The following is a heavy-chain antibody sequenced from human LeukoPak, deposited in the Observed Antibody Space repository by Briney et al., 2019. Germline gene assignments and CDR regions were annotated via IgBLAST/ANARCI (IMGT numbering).Heavy chain of an antibody. V-gene: IGHV3-21*01. CDR2: ISSSSSYI. J-gene: IGHJ4*02. CDR3: ARDDNKGVRFAVVIYDY. CDR1: GFTFSSYS. Sequence: GGSLRLSCAASGFTFSSYSMNWVRQAPGKGLEWVSSISSSSSYIYYADSVKGRFTISRDNAKNSLYLQMNSLRAEDTAVYYCARDDNKGVRFAVVIYDYWGQGTLVTVSS. D-gene: IGHD3-3*01.